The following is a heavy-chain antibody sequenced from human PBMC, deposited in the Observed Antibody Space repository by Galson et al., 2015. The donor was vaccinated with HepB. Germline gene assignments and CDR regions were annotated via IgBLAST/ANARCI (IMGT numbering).Heavy chain of an antibody. V-gene: IGHV1-3*01. CDR1: GYTFTSYA. CDR2: INAGNGNT. CDR3: ARDQSQWLVRGRGLVDY. Sequence: SVKVSCKASGYTFTSYAMHWVRQAPGQRLEWMGWINAGNGNTKYSQKFQGRVTITRDTSASTAYMELSSLRSEDTAVYYCARDQSQWLVRGRGLVDYWGQGTLVTVSS. D-gene: IGHD6-19*01. J-gene: IGHJ4*02.